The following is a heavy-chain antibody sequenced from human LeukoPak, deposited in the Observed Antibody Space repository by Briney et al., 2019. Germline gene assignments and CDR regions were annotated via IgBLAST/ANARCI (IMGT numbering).Heavy chain of an antibody. CDR1: GDSINSLDL. CDR3: AGLVGRYSSGLYYYYFDY. Sequence: PSGTLSLTCTVSGDSINSLDLWSWVRQPPGKGLEVNGEMLLSGTTHSNPSVKSRVTISIDKSKNQFFLNLSSVTAADTAVYYCAGLVGRYSSGLYYYYFDYWGQGTLVTVSS. CDR2: MLLSGTT. J-gene: IGHJ4*02. V-gene: IGHV4-4*02. D-gene: IGHD3-22*01.